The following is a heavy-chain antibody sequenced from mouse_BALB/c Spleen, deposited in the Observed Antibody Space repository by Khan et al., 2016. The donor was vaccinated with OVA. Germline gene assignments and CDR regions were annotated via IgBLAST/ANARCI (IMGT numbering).Heavy chain of an antibody. J-gene: IGHJ3*01. V-gene: IGHV3-2*02. D-gene: IGHD2-14*01. CDR3: ARGVRLTY. CDR2: INYSGST. Sequence: EVKLLESGPGLVKPSQSLSLTCTVTGYSITSDYAWNWIRQFPGNKLEWMGYINYSGSTSYNPSLKSRISITRDTSKNQFFLQLNSVTTEDTATYYCARGVRLTYWGQGTLVTVSA. CDR1: GYSITSDYA.